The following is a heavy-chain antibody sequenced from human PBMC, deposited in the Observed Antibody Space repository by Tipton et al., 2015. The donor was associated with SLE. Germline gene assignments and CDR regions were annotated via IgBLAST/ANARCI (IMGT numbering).Heavy chain of an antibody. V-gene: IGHV4-59*11. CDR3: ARGDDTAMVMDY. CDR1: SGSISSHY. J-gene: IGHJ4*02. Sequence: TLSLTCTVSSGSISSHYWSWIRQPPGKGLEWIGYIYYSGSTSYNPSLKSRVTMSVDTSKNQFSPKLSSVTAADTAVYYCARGDDTAMVMDYWGQGTLVTVSS. D-gene: IGHD5-18*01. CDR2: IYYSGST.